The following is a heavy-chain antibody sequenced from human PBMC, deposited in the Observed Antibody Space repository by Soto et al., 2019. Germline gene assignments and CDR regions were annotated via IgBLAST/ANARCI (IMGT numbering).Heavy chain of an antibody. CDR3: PHASNTFFGGFIKREAYFDY. CDR2: IYWDDDK. J-gene: IGHJ4*02. D-gene: IGHD3-3*01. CDR1: GFSLSTSGVG. Sequence: QITLKESGPTLVKPTQTLTLTCTFSGFSLSTSGVGVGWIRQPPGKALEWLALIYWDDDKRYSPSLKSRLTITKTTPKTLLFLKITNRDPVDTPKYYFPHASNTFFGGFIKREAYFDYGGQGTRVTVPS. V-gene: IGHV2-5*02.